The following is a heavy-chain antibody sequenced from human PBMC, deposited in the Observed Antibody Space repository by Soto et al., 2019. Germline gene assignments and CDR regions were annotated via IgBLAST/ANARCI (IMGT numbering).Heavy chain of an antibody. J-gene: IGHJ2*01. D-gene: IGHD1-26*01. Sequence: QVQLVQSGAEVKKPGASVKVSCKASGYTFSIYGISWVRQAPGQGLEWMGWISAYNGNTKYAQKLQGRVTVTTDTSTSRAYMELRSLRSDATAVYYCAGDLSGGTYPWYFDLCGRGTLVPVSS. CDR2: ISAYNGNT. CDR3: AGDLSGGTYPWYFDL. CDR1: GYTFSIYG. V-gene: IGHV1-18*01.